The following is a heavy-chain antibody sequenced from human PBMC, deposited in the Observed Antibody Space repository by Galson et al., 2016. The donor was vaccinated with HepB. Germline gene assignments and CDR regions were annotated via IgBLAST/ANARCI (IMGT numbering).Heavy chain of an antibody. V-gene: IGHV3-30*18. D-gene: IGHD6-19*01. J-gene: IGHJ4*02. CDR1: GFTFSDFG. CDR2: ISYGGSNK. Sequence: SLRLSCAASGFTFSDFGMHWVRQAPDKGLEWVAVISYGGSNKYYADSVKGRFTISRDNSKNTLYPQMNSLRAEDTAVYYCAKRFSSGWYPAYWGQGTLVTVSS. CDR3: AKRFSSGWYPAY.